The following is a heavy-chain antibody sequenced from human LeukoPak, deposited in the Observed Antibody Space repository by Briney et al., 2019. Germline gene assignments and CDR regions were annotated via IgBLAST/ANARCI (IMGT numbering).Heavy chain of an antibody. CDR1: GGSFSGYY. D-gene: IGHD3-9*01. Sequence: SETLSLTCAVYGGSFSGYYWSWIRQPPGKGGEWIGEINHSGSTNYNPSLKSRVTISVDPSKTQFSLKLSSVTAADTAVYYCARFPYYDILTEADAFDIWGQGTMVTVSS. CDR2: INHSGST. J-gene: IGHJ3*02. V-gene: IGHV4-34*01. CDR3: ARFPYYDILTEADAFDI.